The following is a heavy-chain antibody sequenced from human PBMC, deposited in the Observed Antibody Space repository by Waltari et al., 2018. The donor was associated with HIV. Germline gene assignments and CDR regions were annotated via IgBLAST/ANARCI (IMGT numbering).Heavy chain of an antibody. V-gene: IGHV1-46*01. CDR3: ARGGVGSVPGAVSLDY. CDR2: SNPSGGST. D-gene: IGHD3-16*02. CDR1: GYTFTSYY. J-gene: IGHJ4*02. Sequence: QVQLVQSGAEVTKPGASVKVSCKASGYTFTSYYMHWVRQAPGQGLEWMGISNPSGGSTSYAQKFQGRVTMTRDTSTSTVYMELSSLRSEDTAVYYCARGGVGSVPGAVSLDYWGQGTLVTVSS.